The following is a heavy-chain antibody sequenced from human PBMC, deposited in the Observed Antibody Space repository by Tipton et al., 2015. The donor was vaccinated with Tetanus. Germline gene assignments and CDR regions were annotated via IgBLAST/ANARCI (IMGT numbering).Heavy chain of an antibody. CDR2: INEEGSST. D-gene: IGHD3-16*01. CDR3: ARDYVWGNVRYYYGMDV. V-gene: IGHV3-74*01. Sequence: GSLRLSCVVSGFSFNTYWMYWVRQAPGKGPEWVSRINEEGSSTVYLDSVKGRFTISRDNAKNTLFLQMNSLRAEDTAVYYCARDYVWGNVRYYYGMDVWGQGTTVTVSS. CDR1: GFSFNTYW. J-gene: IGHJ6*02.